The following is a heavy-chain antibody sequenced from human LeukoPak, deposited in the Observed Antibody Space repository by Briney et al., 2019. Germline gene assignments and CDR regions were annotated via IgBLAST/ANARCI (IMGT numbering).Heavy chain of an antibody. Sequence: SETLSLTCTVSGGSISNSCYYWGWIRQPPGKGLEWIGNIYYSGSNYYNPSLKSRVTISVDTSKNQYDLKLSSGTAADTAVYYCAKTYYYDPFDCWGQGTLVTVSP. CDR2: IYYSGSN. D-gene: IGHD3-22*01. V-gene: IGHV4-39*01. CDR3: AKTYYYDPFDC. J-gene: IGHJ4*02. CDR1: GGSISNSCYY.